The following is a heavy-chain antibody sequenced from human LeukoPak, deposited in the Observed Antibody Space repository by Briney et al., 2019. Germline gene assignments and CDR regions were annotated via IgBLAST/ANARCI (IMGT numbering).Heavy chain of an antibody. CDR1: GGTFSSYA. J-gene: IGHJ4*02. Sequence: SSVKASCKASGGTFSSYAISWVRQAPGQGLEWMGRIIPILGITNYAQKFQGRVTITADKSTSTAYMELSSLRSDDTAVYYCARDPSGGYVPYFDYWGQGTLVTVSS. CDR2: IIPILGIT. D-gene: IGHD3-16*01. CDR3: ARDPSGGYVPYFDY. V-gene: IGHV1-69*04.